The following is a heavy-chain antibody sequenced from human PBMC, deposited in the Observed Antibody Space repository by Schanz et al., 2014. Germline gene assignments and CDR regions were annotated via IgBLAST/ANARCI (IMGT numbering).Heavy chain of an antibody. CDR3: ARHRVYGAFDL. CDR1: SDSISHYY. V-gene: IGHV4-59*08. J-gene: IGHJ4*02. Sequence: QVQLQESGPGLVKPSETLSLTCTVPSDSISHYYLSWIRQPPGKELEWVAFIYDRGSTSYNPSLNSGVTISLDTAKNQSSLKLSSVTAADTAVYYCARHRVYGAFDLWGQGTLVTVSS. CDR2: IYDRGST. D-gene: IGHD4-17*01.